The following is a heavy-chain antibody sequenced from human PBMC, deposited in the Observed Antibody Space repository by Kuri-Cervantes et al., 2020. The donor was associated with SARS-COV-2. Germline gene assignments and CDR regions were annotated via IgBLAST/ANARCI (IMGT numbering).Heavy chain of an antibody. J-gene: IGHJ6*02. D-gene: IGHD3-9*01. Sequence: GESLKISCAASGFTFSSYAMSWVRQAPGKGLEWASAISGSGGSTYYADSVKGRFTISRDNSKNTLYLQMNSLRAEDTAVYYCAKADWANYYYYYGMDVWGQGTTVTVSS. CDR1: GFTFSSYA. V-gene: IGHV3-23*01. CDR2: ISGSGGST. CDR3: AKADWANYYYYYGMDV.